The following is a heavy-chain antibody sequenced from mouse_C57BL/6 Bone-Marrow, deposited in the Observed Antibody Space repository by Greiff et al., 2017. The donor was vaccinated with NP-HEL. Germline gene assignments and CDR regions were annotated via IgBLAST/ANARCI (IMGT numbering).Heavy chain of an antibody. CDR3: ARPFYYYGSSFAY. V-gene: IGHV8-12*01. D-gene: IGHD1-1*01. CDR2: IYWDDDK. Sequence: QVTLKESGPGILQSSQTLSLTCSFSGFSLSTSGMGVSWIRQPSGKGLEWLAHIYWDDDKRYNPSLKSRLTISKDTSRNQVFLKITSVDTADTATYYCARPFYYYGSSFAYWGQGTLVTVSA. J-gene: IGHJ3*01. CDR1: GFSLSTSGMG.